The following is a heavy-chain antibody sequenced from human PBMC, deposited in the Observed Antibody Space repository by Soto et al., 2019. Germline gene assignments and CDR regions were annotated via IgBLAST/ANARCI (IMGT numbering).Heavy chain of an antibody. J-gene: IGHJ4*02. V-gene: IGHV4-4*02. CDR2: IYHGGST. Sequence: QVHLQESGPGLVKPSGTLSLTCVVSGGSVSAEYWWSWVRQPPGKGLEWIGGIYHGGSTNYNPSLKSRVTISMDKSDNQFSLKLNSVTAADTGVYYCARNPFDYWGQGAQVTVSS. CDR3: ARNPFDY. CDR1: GGSVSAEYW.